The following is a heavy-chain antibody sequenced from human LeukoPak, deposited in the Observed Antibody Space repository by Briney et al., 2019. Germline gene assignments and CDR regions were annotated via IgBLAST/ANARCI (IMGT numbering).Heavy chain of an antibody. D-gene: IGHD3-10*01. CDR2: IYSDGST. J-gene: IGHJ4*02. Sequence: GGSLRLSCAASGFTVSRNYMSWVRQAPGKGLEWVSEIYSDGSTYYAASVKGRFSISRDNSKNTVYLQMSSLRAEDTAVYYCAKDAVRFGELLYLDYWGQGTLVTVSS. CDR1: GFTVSRNY. CDR3: AKDAVRFGELLYLDY. V-gene: IGHV3-53*01.